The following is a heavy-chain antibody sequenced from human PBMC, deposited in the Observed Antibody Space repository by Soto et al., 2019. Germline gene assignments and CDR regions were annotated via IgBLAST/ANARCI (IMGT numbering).Heavy chain of an antibody. Sequence: GGSLGLSCAASGLTFSSYGMNWVRQAPGKGLEWVSYISSSSSTIYYADSVKGRFTISRDNAKNSLYLQMNSLRDEDTAVYYCASELAALTWFDPWGQGTLVTVSS. D-gene: IGHD1-1*01. CDR1: GLTFSSYG. CDR2: ISSSSSTI. CDR3: ASELAALTWFDP. V-gene: IGHV3-48*02. J-gene: IGHJ5*02.